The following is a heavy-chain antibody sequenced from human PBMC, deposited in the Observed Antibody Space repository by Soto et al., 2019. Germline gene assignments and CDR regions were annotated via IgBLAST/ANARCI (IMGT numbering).Heavy chain of an antibody. D-gene: IGHD3-10*01. CDR1: GGSISSGDYY. V-gene: IGHV4-30-4*01. Sequence: PSETLSLTCTISGGSISSGDYYWSWIRQPPGRGLEWIGYIYYSGSTNYNPSLKSRVTISVDTSKNQFSLKLSSVTAADTAVYYCASYGSGSFTSFDYWGQGTLVTVSS. J-gene: IGHJ4*02. CDR3: ASYGSGSFTSFDY. CDR2: IYYSGST.